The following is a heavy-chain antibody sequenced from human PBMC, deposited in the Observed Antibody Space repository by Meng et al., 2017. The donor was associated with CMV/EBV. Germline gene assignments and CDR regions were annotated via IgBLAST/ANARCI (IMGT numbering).Heavy chain of an antibody. J-gene: IGHJ6*02. Sequence: GRSLRPSCPASGFTSSSYAMHWVRQVPGKGLEYVSAISSIGGRTYYADSVKGRFTITRNNSKNTLYLQMGSLRAEDMAVYYCAGGLYSSPAYYYYGMDVWGQGTTVTVSS. CDR2: ISSIGGRT. D-gene: IGHD6-13*01. V-gene: IGHV3-64*02. CDR3: AGGLYSSPAYYYYGMDV. CDR1: GFTSSSYA.